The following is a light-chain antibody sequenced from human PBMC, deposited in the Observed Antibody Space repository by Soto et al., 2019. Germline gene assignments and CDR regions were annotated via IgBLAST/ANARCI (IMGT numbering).Light chain of an antibody. CDR1: QSISSW. V-gene: IGKV1-5*01. J-gene: IGKJ1*01. CDR3: QQQRT. CDR2: DAS. Sequence: DIQMTQSPSTLSASVGDIVTITCRASQSISSWLAWYQQKPGKAPKLLIYDASSLESGVPSRFSGSGSGKEFTLTISSLQPDDFATYYCQQQRTFGQGTKVEIK.